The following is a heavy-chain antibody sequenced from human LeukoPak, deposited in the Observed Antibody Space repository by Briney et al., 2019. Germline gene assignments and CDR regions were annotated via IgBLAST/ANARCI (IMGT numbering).Heavy chain of an antibody. Sequence: SETLSLTCSVSGGSVTNYYWSWIRQSPGKGLEWIGFIYNTGRTNYNPSLQSRVTMSIDTSKNQFSLKLSSVTAADTAVYYCARQGELAIDYWGQGTLVTVSS. CDR3: ARQGELAIDY. V-gene: IGHV4-59*08. D-gene: IGHD1-26*01. J-gene: IGHJ4*02. CDR2: IYNTGRT. CDR1: GGSVTNYY.